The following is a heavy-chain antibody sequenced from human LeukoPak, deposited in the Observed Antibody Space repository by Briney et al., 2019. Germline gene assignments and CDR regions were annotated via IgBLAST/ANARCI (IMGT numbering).Heavy chain of an antibody. V-gene: IGHV3-7*01. CDR1: GFTFSHFW. CDR3: ARAANYYYDSSGPSSAFDI. D-gene: IGHD3-22*01. J-gene: IGHJ3*02. CDR2: IKKTGSET. Sequence: GRSLRLSCAASGFTFSHFWMSWVRQAPGKGLEWVAYIKKTGSETYYVDSVKGRFTITRDNTRNSLFLQMYSLRAEDTAVYFCARAANYYYDSSGPSSAFDIWGQGTMVTVSS.